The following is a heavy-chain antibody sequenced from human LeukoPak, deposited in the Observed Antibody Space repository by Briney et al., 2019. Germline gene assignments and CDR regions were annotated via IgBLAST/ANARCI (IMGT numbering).Heavy chain of an antibody. Sequence: PGGSLRLSCAASGFTFSDYYMTWIRQAPGRGLEWISYITGSGSPMHYADSVKDRFTISRDNARKSLYLQMNSLRAEDTAVYYCTRVSRYSYGLDYWGQGTLVTVSS. CDR3: TRVSRYSYGLDY. D-gene: IGHD5-18*01. CDR1: GFTFSDYY. CDR2: ITGSGSPM. J-gene: IGHJ4*02. V-gene: IGHV3-11*01.